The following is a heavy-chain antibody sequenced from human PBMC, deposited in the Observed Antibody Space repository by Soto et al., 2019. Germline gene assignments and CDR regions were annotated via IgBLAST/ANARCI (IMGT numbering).Heavy chain of an antibody. D-gene: IGHD3-3*01. V-gene: IGHV4-59*01. J-gene: IGHJ6*02. Sequence: QVQLQESGPGLVKASETLSLTCTVSGDSISTDYWSWIRQPPGKRLEYIGFIYNGGSPNYSPSLESRVTISPDTSKNQFSLTLSSVTAADTAVYYCARGEWFLRGYGMDGWGRGTTVTVS. CDR1: GDSISTDY. CDR3: ARGEWFLRGYGMDG. CDR2: IYNGGSP.